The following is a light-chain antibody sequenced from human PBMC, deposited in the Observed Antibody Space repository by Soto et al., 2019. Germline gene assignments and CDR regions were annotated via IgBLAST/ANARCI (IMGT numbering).Light chain of an antibody. V-gene: IGKV1-39*01. J-gene: IGKJ2*01. CDR2: ATS. CDR3: QQNYNSPYT. CDR1: QTISSY. Sequence: DIQMTQSPSSLFASVGDRVNITCRASQTISSYLNWYHQKPGRAPKVLIYATSTLESGVPSRFSGRGSGTEFTLTISSLQPEDFATYYCQQNYNSPYTFGQGTKLEIK.